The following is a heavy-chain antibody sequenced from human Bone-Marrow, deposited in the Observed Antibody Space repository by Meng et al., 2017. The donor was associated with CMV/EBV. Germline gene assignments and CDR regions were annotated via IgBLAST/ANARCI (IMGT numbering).Heavy chain of an antibody. V-gene: IGHV3-30*02. CDR1: GFTFSNYE. CDR2: IRYDGSNK. Sequence: GGSLRLSCAASGFTFSNYEMNWVRQAPGKGLEWVAFIRYDGSNKYYADSVKGRFTISRDNSKNTLYLQMNSLRAEDTAVYYCARDLEQLVPPYYYYGMDVWGQGTTVTVSS. CDR3: ARDLEQLVPPYYYYGMDV. D-gene: IGHD6-6*01. J-gene: IGHJ6*02.